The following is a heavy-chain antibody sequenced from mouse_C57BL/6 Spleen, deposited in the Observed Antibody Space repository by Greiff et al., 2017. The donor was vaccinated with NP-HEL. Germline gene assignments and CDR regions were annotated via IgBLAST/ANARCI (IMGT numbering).Heavy chain of an antibody. V-gene: IGHV5-17*01. D-gene: IGHD2-5*01. CDR1: GFTFSDYG. Sequence: EVMLVESGGGLVKPGGSLKLSCAASGFTFSDYGMHWVRQAPEKGLEWVAYISSGSSTIYYADTVKGRFTISRDNAKNTLVLQMTSLRSEDTAMYYCARTSNSGGDFDYWGQGTTLTVSS. J-gene: IGHJ2*01. CDR2: ISSGSSTI. CDR3: ARTSNSGGDFDY.